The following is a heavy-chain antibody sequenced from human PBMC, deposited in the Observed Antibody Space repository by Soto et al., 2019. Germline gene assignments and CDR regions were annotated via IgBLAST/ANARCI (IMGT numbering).Heavy chain of an antibody. CDR1: GDSISSYY. J-gene: IGHJ4*02. D-gene: IGHD6-19*01. Sequence: TSETLSLTCTVSGDSISSYYWTWIRQPPGRGLEWIGYIYYTGGTNYNPSLKSRVTISADPSKNQFALQLRSVTAADTAVYYCARAQFSPSPVFNYWGLGSLVTVSS. CDR3: ARAQFSPSPVFNY. V-gene: IGHV4-59*01. CDR2: IYYTGGT.